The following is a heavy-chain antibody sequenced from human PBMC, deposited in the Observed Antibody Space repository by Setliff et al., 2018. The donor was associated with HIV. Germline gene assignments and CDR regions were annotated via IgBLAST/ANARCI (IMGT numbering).Heavy chain of an antibody. V-gene: IGHV4-34*01. CDR2: INHSGST. CDR1: GGSFSANY. CDR3: ASTRTYYFDY. Sequence: SETLSLTCAVYGGSFSANYWTWIRQPPGAGLEWIGDINHSGSTNYNPSLKSRVSTSVDTSKNQFSLKLSSVTAADTAVYYCASTRTYYFDYWGQGTLVTVSS. J-gene: IGHJ4*02.